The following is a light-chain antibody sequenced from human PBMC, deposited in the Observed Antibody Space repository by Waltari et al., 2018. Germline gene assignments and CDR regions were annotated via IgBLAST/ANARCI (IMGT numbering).Light chain of an antibody. Sequence: SYELTPPHPVSVSLGTPASNTCPGAKLGDKYVSLYQPKPGQSPILVIYEDNKRPSGIPDLFSGSNSGNTATLTIRGTQPIDEADYCCQAWDSSLVFGGVTKLTVL. CDR3: QAWDSSLV. J-gene: IGLJ2*01. CDR2: EDN. CDR1: KLGDKY. V-gene: IGLV3-1*01.